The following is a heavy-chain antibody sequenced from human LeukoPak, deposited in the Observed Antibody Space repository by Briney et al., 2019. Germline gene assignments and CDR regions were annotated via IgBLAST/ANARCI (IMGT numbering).Heavy chain of an antibody. Sequence: ASVKVSCKASGYTFTSFDCNWVRQATGQGLEWMGWMKSNNGHTGYAQKFQGRVTMTRDTSISTAYMELSSLTFEDTAVYYCARGPPNWGMVGYWGQGTLVTLSS. J-gene: IGHJ4*02. V-gene: IGHV1-8*01. D-gene: IGHD7-27*01. CDR1: GYTFTSFD. CDR2: MKSNNGHT. CDR3: ARGPPNWGMVGY.